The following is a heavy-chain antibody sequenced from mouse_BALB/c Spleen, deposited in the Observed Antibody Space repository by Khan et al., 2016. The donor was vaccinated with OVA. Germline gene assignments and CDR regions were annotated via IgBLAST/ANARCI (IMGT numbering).Heavy chain of an antibody. V-gene: IGHV9-3-1*01. CDR2: INTYTGEP. J-gene: IGHJ2*01. D-gene: IGHD2-13*01. CDR1: GYTFKNYV. Sequence: QVQLQQSGPELKKPGETVKISCKASGYTFKNYVMNWVKQSPGKGLKWMGWINTYTGEPTYADDFKGRFAFSLETSASTAYLQINSLKNEDTAIXFWVRVHGGYWGQGTTLTVSS. CDR3: VRVHGGY.